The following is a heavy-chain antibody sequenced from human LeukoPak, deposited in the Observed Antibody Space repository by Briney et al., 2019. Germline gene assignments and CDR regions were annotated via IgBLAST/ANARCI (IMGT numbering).Heavy chain of an antibody. CDR2: ISGSGGST. V-gene: IGHV3-23*01. Sequence: GGSLRLSCAASGFTFSGYVMTWVRQPPGKGLQWVADISGSGGSTYYADSVKGRFTVSRDNGKNSLLLQMNSLRAEDTALYYCARGYSRAAFDIWGQGTVVAVSS. J-gene: IGHJ3*02. CDR1: GFTFSGYV. D-gene: IGHD2-15*01. CDR3: ARGYSRAAFDI.